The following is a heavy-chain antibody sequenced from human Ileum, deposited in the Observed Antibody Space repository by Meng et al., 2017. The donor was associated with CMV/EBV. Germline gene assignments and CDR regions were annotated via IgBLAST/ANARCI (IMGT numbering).Heavy chain of an antibody. V-gene: IGHV4-30-4*08. D-gene: IGHD3-10*01. CDR1: GGSISSGDFY. J-gene: IGHJ6*02. Sequence: SETLSLTCTVSGGSISSGDFYWTWIRQTPGQGLEWIAYIYDSGSTYYNPSLKSRVTISVDTSKNQFSLKLSSVTAADTAVYYCAREAYYYGSGSRYGMDVWGQGTTVTVSS. CDR2: IYDSGST. CDR3: AREAYYYGSGSRYGMDV.